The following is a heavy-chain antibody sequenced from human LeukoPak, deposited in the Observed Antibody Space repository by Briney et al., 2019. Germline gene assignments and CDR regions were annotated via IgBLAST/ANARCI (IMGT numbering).Heavy chain of an antibody. CDR1: GFTFSSYW. J-gene: IGHJ6*03. Sequence: QPGGSLRLSCAASGFTFSSYWMHWVRQAPGKGLVWVSRINSDGSSTSYADSVKGRFTISRDNAKNTLYLQMNSLRAEDTAVYYCARGQITQLLHSYYYYYYMDVWGKGTTVTVSS. V-gene: IGHV3-74*01. D-gene: IGHD2-2*01. CDR3: ARGQITQLLHSYYYYYYMDV. CDR2: INSDGSST.